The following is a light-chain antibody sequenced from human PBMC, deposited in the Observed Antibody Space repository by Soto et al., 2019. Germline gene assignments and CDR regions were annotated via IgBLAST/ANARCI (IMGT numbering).Light chain of an antibody. CDR2: EAS. V-gene: IGKV3-15*01. CDR1: QSVSSN. J-gene: IGKJ1*01. CDR3: QQYNNWLTWT. Sequence: EIVMTQSPSTLSLSPGERATLSCRASQSVSSNLAWYQQKPGQAPRLLIYEASTRATGIPARFSGSGSGTDFTLTISSLQSEDFAVYYCQQYNNWLTWTFGQGTKVDIK.